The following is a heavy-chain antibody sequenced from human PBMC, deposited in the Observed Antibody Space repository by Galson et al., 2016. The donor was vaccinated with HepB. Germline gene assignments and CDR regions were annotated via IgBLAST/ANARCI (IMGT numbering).Heavy chain of an antibody. J-gene: IGHJ5*02. V-gene: IGHV4-39*07. CDR3: ARDSRSHGMAAADP. CDR2: ISYSGTT. Sequence: SETLSLTCTVSGGSISSSPYYWAWIRQSPGKGLEWIGSISYSGTTYYNASLKSRVTISVDTSKNQFSLKLSSVTAADTAVYYCARDSRSHGMAAADPWGQGTLITVSS. D-gene: IGHD6-13*01. CDR1: GGSISSSPYY.